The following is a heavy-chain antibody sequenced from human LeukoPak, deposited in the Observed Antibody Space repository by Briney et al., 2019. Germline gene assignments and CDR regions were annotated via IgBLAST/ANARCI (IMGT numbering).Heavy chain of an antibody. CDR1: GYTFTSYG. CDR2: IIPIFGTA. J-gene: IGHJ4*02. V-gene: IGHV1-69*06. CDR3: AREKAEGVFDY. D-gene: IGHD6-13*01. Sequence: GASVKVSCKASGYTFTSYGISWVRQAPGQGLEWMGGIIPIFGTANYAQKFQGRVAITADKSTSTAYMELSSLRSEDTAVYYCAREKAEGVFDYWGQGTLVTVSS.